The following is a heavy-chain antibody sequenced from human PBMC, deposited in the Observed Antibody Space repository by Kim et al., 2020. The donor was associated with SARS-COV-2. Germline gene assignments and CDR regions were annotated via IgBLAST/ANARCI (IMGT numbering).Heavy chain of an antibody. V-gene: IGHV3-9*01. Sequence: GGSLRLSCAASGFTFDDYAMHWVRQAPGKGPEWVSGISWNSGSIGYADSVKGRFTISRDNAKNSLYLQMNSLRAEDTALYYCAKDRLSGYSSGWYGGNDYWGQGTLVTVSS. CDR2: ISWNSGSI. D-gene: IGHD6-19*01. CDR1: GFTFDDYA. J-gene: IGHJ4*02. CDR3: AKDRLSGYSSGWYGGNDY.